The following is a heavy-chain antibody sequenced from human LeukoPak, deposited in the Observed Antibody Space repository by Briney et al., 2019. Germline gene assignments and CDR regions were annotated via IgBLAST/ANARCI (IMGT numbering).Heavy chain of an antibody. Sequence: SETLSLTCTVSGGSISSYYWSWIRQPPGKGLEWIGYIYHSGSTNYNPSLKSRVTISVDTSKNQFSLKLSSVTAADTAVYYCARNSAGGKVIWGQGTLVTVSS. V-gene: IGHV4-59*08. CDR1: GGSISSYY. CDR2: IYHSGST. CDR3: ARNSAGGKVI. D-gene: IGHD6-13*01. J-gene: IGHJ4*02.